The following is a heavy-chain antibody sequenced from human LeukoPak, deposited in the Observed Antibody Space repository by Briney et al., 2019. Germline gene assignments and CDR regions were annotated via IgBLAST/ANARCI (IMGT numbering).Heavy chain of an antibody. J-gene: IGHJ5*02. Sequence: SENLSLTCTVSGGSISSGGYYWSWIRQPPGKGLEWIGYIYHSGSTYYNPSLKSRVTISVDRSKNQFSLKLSSVTAADTAVYYCARDPNSSSWYLAWFDPWGQGTLVTVSS. V-gene: IGHV4-30-2*01. D-gene: IGHD6-13*01. CDR1: GGSISSGGYY. CDR2: IYHSGST. CDR3: ARDPNSSSWYLAWFDP.